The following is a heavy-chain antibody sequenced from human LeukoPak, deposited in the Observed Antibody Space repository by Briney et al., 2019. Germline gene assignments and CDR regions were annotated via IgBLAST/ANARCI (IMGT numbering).Heavy chain of an antibody. V-gene: IGHV3-48*04. CDR1: GFTFSSYS. J-gene: IGHJ5*02. Sequence: GGSLRLSCAASGFTFSSYSMNWVRQAPGKGLEWVSYISSSSSTIYYADSVKGRFTISRDNAKNSLYLQMNSLRAEDTAVYYCARDLGLRSGDYNWFDPWGQGTLVTVSS. CDR3: ARDLGLRSGDYNWFDP. D-gene: IGHD2-21*02. CDR2: ISSSSSTI.